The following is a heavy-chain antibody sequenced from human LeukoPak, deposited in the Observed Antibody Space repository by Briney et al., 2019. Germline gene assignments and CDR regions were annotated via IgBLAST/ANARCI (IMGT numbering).Heavy chain of an antibody. CDR3: ARGVEMATPKDYFDY. D-gene: IGHD5-24*01. J-gene: IGHJ4*02. CDR2: IYSGGST. V-gene: IGHV3-66*01. Sequence: GGSLRLSCAASGFTVSSSYMTWVRQAPGKGLEWVSLIYSGGSTYYAGSVKGRFTIPRDNAKNTLYLQMNSLRAEDTAVYYCARGVEMATPKDYFDYWGQGTLVTVSS. CDR1: GFTVSSSY.